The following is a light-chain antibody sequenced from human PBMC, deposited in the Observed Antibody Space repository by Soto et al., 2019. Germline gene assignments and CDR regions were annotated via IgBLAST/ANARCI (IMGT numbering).Light chain of an antibody. Sequence: DVVMTQSPLFLPVTLGQPASVSCRSSQSLVDSDGNTHLSWYHQRPGQSPRRLIYKVSKRDSRVPDRFSGSGSGTDFTLKISRVEAEDVGVYYCMQGTQWSRTFGQGTKEEIK. CDR1: QSLVDSDGNTH. V-gene: IGKV2-30*01. CDR2: KVS. CDR3: MQGTQWSRT. J-gene: IGKJ1*01.